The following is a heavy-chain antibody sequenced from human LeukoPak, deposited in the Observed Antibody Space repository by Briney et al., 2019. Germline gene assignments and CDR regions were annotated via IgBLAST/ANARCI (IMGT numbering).Heavy chain of an antibody. D-gene: IGHD3-9*01. V-gene: IGHV1-3*01. J-gene: IGHJ4*02. CDR3: ARGSYFDWFDY. CDR1: GYTFTSYA. CDR2: INAGNGNT. Sequence: ASVKVSCKASGYTFTSYAMHWVRQAPGQRLEWMGWINAGNGNTKNSQKFQGRVTITRDTSASTAYMELSSLRSEDTAVYYCARGSYFDWFDYWGQGTLVTVSS.